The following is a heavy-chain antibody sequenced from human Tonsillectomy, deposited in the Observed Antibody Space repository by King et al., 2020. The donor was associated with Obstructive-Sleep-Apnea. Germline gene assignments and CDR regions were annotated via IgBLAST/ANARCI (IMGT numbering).Heavy chain of an antibody. CDR1: GYTFTDYW. D-gene: IGHD3-10*01. CDR2: IYPGDSDT. V-gene: IGHV5-51*01. J-gene: IGHJ4*02. Sequence: VQLVESGAELKKPGESLRISCKGSGYTFTDYWIGRGRQKPGKSLEWMGRIYPGDSDTIYSPSFQGHVTVLVDKSITTAYLQWSSLRASDTDMYYCATYYYGSGEFDYWGQGTLVTVSS. CDR3: ATYYYGSGEFDY.